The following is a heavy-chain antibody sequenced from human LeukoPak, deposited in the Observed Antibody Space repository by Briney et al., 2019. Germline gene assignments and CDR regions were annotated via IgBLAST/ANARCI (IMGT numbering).Heavy chain of an antibody. CDR2: ISSSSAYI. V-gene: IGHV3-21*01. CDR3: AKKMDDAFDI. J-gene: IGHJ3*02. Sequence: PGGSLRLSCAASGFTFSSYSMNWVRQAPGKGLEWVAFISSSSAYISYADSVKGRFTISRGNAKNFLYLQMNNLRAEDTAVYYCAKKMDDAFDIWGQGTMVTVSS. CDR1: GFTFSSYS. D-gene: IGHD5-24*01.